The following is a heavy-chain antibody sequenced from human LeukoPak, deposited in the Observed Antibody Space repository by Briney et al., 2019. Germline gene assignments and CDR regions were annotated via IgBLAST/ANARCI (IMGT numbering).Heavy chain of an antibody. CDR3: AKDLQGLFDD. D-gene: IGHD3-16*01. CDR2: ISGSGGST. V-gene: IGHV3-23*01. Sequence: PGRSLRLSCAVSAFTFSSLAMNCVRHAPGKGLEWVSAISGSGGSTSYAACVKGRFTISRDNSKDTLYLQMNSLRAEDTAVYYCAKDLQGLFDDWGQGTLVTVSS. J-gene: IGHJ4*02. CDR1: AFTFSSLA.